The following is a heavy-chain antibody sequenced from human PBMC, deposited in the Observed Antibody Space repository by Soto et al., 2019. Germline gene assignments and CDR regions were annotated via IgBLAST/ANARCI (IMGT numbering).Heavy chain of an antibody. CDR3: ARDLGILTGYYRDNYYYYGMDV. Sequence: PGGSLRLSCAASGFTFSSYAMHWVRQAPGKGLEWVAVISYDGSNKYYADSVKGRFTISRDNSKNTLYLQMNSLRAEDTAVYYCARDLGILTGYYRDNYYYYGMDVWGQGTTVTVSS. V-gene: IGHV3-30-3*01. CDR1: GFTFSSYA. D-gene: IGHD3-9*01. CDR2: ISYDGSNK. J-gene: IGHJ6*02.